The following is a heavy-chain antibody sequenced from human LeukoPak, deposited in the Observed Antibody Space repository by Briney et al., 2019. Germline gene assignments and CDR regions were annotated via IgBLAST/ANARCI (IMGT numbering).Heavy chain of an antibody. CDR1: GGSISSGGYY. V-gene: IGHV4-31*03. CDR3: ASVLSIAAAGTFWFDP. Sequence: PSETLSLTCTVSGGSISSGGYYWSWLRQHPGKGLEGIGYIYYTGSTYYNPSLKSRVTISVDTSKNQFSLKLSSVTAADTAVYYCASVLSIAAAGTFWFDPWGQGTLVTVSS. J-gene: IGHJ5*02. CDR2: IYYTGST. D-gene: IGHD6-13*01.